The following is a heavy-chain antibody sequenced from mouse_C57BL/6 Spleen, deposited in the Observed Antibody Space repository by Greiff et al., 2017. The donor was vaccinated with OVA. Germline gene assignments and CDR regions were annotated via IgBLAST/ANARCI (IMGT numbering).Heavy chain of an antibody. J-gene: IGHJ4*01. V-gene: IGHV2-5*01. CDR2: IWRGGST. CDR1: GFSLTSYG. D-gene: IGHD1-1*01. CDR3: AKNGGYYGSSPYAMDY. Sequence: VQVVESGPGLVQPSQSLSITCTVSGFSLTSYGVHWVRQSPGKGLEWLGVIWRGGSTDYTAAFMSRLSITKDNSKSQVFFKMNSLQADDTAIYYCAKNGGYYGSSPYAMDYWGQGTSVTVSS.